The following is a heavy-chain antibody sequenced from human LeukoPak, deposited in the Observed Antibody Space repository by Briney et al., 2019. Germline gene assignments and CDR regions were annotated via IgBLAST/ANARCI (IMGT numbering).Heavy chain of an antibody. CDR3: ARFEAPGAEIDY. Sequence: GGSLRLSCSASGFTFSSYNMNWVRQAPGKGLEWVSSISRSSTYMYYADSVKGRFTISRDNAKSSLHLQMNSLRAEDTALYYCARFEAPGAEIDYWGQGTLVTVSS. V-gene: IGHV3-21*01. J-gene: IGHJ4*02. CDR2: ISRSSTYM. CDR1: GFTFSSYN. D-gene: IGHD6-13*01.